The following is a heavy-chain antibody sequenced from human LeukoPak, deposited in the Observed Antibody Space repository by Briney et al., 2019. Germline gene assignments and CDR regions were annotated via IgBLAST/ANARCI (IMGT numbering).Heavy chain of an antibody. CDR1: GGSISRSSYY. V-gene: IGHV4-39*01. J-gene: IGHJ2*01. CDR2: IYYSGST. Sequence: SETLSLTCSVSGGSISRSSYYWGWIRQPPGKGLEWIGSIYYSGSTYYNPSLKSRVTISVDTSKNQFSLKLSSVTAADTAVYYCARETTVTTTPKYWYFDLWGRGTLVTVSS. CDR3: ARETTVTTTPKYWYFDL. D-gene: IGHD4-17*01.